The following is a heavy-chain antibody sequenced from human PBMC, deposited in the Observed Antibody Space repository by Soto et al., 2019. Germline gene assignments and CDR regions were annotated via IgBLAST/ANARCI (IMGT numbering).Heavy chain of an antibody. V-gene: IGHV1-3*01. CDR3: ARAPDYCSSTSCYGLYSYGMDV. CDR2: INAGNGNT. D-gene: IGHD2-2*01. CDR1: GYTFTSYA. Sequence: QVQLVQSGAEVKKPGASVKVSCKASGYTFTSYAMHWVRQAPGQRLEWMGWINAGNGNTKYSQKFQGRVTITRDTCASTAYMELSSLRSEDTAVYYCARAPDYCSSTSCYGLYSYGMDVWGQGTTVTVSS. J-gene: IGHJ6*02.